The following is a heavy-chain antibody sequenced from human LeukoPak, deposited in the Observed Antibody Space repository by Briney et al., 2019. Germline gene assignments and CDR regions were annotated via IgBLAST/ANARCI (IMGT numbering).Heavy chain of an antibody. D-gene: IGHD5-24*01. CDR1: GYTFTSYG. V-gene: IGHV1-18*01. J-gene: IGHJ4*02. Sequence: ASVKVSCKASGYTFTSYGMSWVRQGPGQGLEWMGWISAYNGNTNYAQKLQGRVTMTTDTSTSTAYMELRSLRSDDTAVYYCARASHRWLQLDYWGQGTLVTVSS. CDR3: ARASHRWLQLDY. CDR2: ISAYNGNT.